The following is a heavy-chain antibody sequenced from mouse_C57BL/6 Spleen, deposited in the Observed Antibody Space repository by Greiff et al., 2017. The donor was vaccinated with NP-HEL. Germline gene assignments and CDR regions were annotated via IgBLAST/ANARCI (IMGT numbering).Heavy chain of an antibody. V-gene: IGHV1-26*01. CDR3: ARGTTVVANYYAMDY. D-gene: IGHD1-1*01. CDR1: GYTFTDYY. Sequence: EVQLQQSGPELVKPGASVKISCKASGYTFTDYYMNWVKQSHGESLEWIGDINPNNGGTSYNQKFKGKATLTVDKSSSTAYMELRSLTSEDSAVYYCARGTTVVANYYAMDYWGQGTSVTVSS. J-gene: IGHJ4*01. CDR2: INPNNGGT.